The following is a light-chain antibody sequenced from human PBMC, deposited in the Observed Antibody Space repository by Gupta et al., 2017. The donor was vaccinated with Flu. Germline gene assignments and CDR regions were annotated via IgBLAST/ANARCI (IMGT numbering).Light chain of an antibody. CDR1: SSDIGTYNR. V-gene: IGLV2-18*02. J-gene: IGLJ1*01. CDR3: ASYTGSYTFV. Sequence: QSALTQPPSVSGSPGQSVTIPCTGTSSDIGTYNRVSWYQQPPGTAPKLIIYEVTNRPSGVPDRFSASKSANTASITISGLQGEDDADYYCASYTGSYTFVFGTGTKVTVL. CDR2: EVT.